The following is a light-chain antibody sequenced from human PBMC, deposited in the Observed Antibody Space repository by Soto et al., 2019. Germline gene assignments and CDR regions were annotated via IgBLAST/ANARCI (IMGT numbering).Light chain of an antibody. V-gene: IGKV3-20*01. CDR2: GAS. J-gene: IGKJ1*01. CDR1: QSVSSSY. Sequence: EIVLTQSPGTLSLSPGERATLSCRASQSVSSSYFAWYQQKPGQAPRLLIYGASTMATGIPDRFSGSGSGTDFTLTISRLEPEDFAVYYCQQYYSSAPWTFGQGTKV. CDR3: QQYYSSAPWT.